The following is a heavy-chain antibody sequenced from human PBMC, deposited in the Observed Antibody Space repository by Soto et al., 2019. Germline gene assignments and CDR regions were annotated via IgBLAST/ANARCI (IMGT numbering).Heavy chain of an antibody. CDR2: IYPGDSDT. V-gene: IGHV5-51*01. Sequence: PGESLKISCEAYGYSFSTYWIGWVRQVPGRGLEWMGIIYPGDSDTRYSPSFQGQVTISADNSISTAYLQWSSLRASDTAMYYCARRNFGWSFDFWGPGTLVTVSS. J-gene: IGHJ4*02. CDR3: ARRNFGWSFDF. CDR1: GYSFSTYW. D-gene: IGHD3-9*01.